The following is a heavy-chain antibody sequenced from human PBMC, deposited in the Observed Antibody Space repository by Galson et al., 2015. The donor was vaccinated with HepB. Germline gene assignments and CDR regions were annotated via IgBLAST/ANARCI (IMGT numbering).Heavy chain of an antibody. V-gene: IGHV3-23*01. CDR2: LNGNSGTT. Sequence: SLRLSCAASGFSFSSSVISWVRQAPGKGLEWVSGLNGNSGTTNYADSVKGRFTISRDISKSTLYLQMNSLRDEDTAVYYCARVGWLGEYSSSPLDYWGQGTLVTVSS. CDR3: ARVGWLGEYSSSPLDY. D-gene: IGHD6-13*01. CDR1: GFSFSSSV. J-gene: IGHJ4*02.